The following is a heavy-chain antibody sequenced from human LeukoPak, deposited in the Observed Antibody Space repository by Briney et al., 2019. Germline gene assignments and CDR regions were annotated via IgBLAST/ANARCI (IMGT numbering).Heavy chain of an antibody. D-gene: IGHD1-26*01. CDR3: ARVVGAPEGDWFDP. J-gene: IGHJ5*02. Sequence: GGSLRLSCAASGFTFSSYWMSWVRQAPGTGLEWVANIKQDGSEKYYVDSVKGRFTISRDNAKNSLYLQMNSLRAEDTAVYYCARVVGAPEGDWFDPWGQGTLVTVSS. CDR2: IKQDGSEK. V-gene: IGHV3-7*01. CDR1: GFTFSSYW.